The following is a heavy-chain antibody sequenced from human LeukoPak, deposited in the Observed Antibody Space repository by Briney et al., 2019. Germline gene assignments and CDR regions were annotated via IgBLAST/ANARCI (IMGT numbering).Heavy chain of an antibody. V-gene: IGHV5-51*01. J-gene: IGHJ4*02. Sequence: GESLKISCKGSGYSFTSYWIGWVRQMPGKGLEWMGIIYPGDSDTRYSPSFQGQVTISADKSISTAYLQWSSLKASDTAMYYCARLNVAVLTRANFDYWGQGTLVTVSS. CDR2: IYPGDSDT. CDR3: ARLNVAVLTRANFDY. CDR1: GYSFTSYW. D-gene: IGHD7-27*01.